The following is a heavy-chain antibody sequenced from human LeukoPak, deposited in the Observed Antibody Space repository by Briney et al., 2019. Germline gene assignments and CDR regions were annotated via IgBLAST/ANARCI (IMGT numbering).Heavy chain of an antibody. V-gene: IGHV1-69*05. CDR3: ARATSPYDFWSGYSLRSWFDP. D-gene: IGHD3-3*01. CDR1: GGTFSSYS. Sequence: SVKVSSKASGGTFSSYSISWVRQAPGQGLEWMGRVIPIFGTANYAQKFQGRVTITTDESTSTAYMELSSLRSEETAVYYCARATSPYDFWSGYSLRSWFDPWGQGTLVTVSS. J-gene: IGHJ5*02. CDR2: VIPIFGTA.